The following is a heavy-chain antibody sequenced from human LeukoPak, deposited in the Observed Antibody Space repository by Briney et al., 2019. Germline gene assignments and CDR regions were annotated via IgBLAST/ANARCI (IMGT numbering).Heavy chain of an antibody. D-gene: IGHD3-16*01. V-gene: IGHV3-23*01. J-gene: IGHJ5*01. CDR2: INGSGSVT. CDR1: GFTFSSYT. Sequence: GGSLRLSCAASGFTFSSYTMNWVRQAPGKGLEWVSTINGSGSVTYYPDSVKGRFTISRDNSRDTVSLQLNNLRADDTAFYYCAKGRGSPNWYDFWGQGTLVTVSS. CDR3: AKGRGSPNWYDF.